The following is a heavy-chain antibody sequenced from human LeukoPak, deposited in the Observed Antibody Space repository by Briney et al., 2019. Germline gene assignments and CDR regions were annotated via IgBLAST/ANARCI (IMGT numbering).Heavy chain of an antibody. CDR3: ARFIVGATTSAFDI. J-gene: IGHJ3*02. CDR1: GYTFTSYG. CDR2: ISAYNGNT. V-gene: IGHV1-18*01. Sequence: VASVKVSCKASGYTFTSYGISWVRQAPGQGLEWMGWISAYNGNTNYAQKFQGRVTITADESTSTAYMELSSLRSEDTAVYYCARFIVGATTSAFDIWGQGTMVTVSS. D-gene: IGHD1-26*01.